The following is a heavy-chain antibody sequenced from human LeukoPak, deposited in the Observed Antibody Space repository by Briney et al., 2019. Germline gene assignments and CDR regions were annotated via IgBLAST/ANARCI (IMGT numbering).Heavy chain of an antibody. Sequence: GGSLRLSCAASKFSFRSFWMSWVRQTPGKGLEWLSNISPDGRTQYYMDSVKGRFTISRDNAKNSLYLQMNSLRAEDTAVYYCATNVHQWGQGTLVTVSS. J-gene: IGHJ4*02. CDR2: ISPDGRTQ. CDR1: KFSFRSFW. D-gene: IGHD2-8*01. CDR3: ATNVHQ. V-gene: IGHV3-7*01.